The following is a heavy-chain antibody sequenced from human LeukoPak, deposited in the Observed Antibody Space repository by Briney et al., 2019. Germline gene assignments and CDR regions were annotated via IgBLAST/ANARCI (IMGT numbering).Heavy chain of an antibody. CDR2: IYTSGST. Sequence: SETLSLTCTVSGGSISSGTYYWSWIRQPAGKGLEWIGRIYTSGSTNYNPSLKSRVTISVDTSKNQFSLKLSSVTAADTAVYYCARGTYYDFWSGYSRWRQGTLVTVSS. D-gene: IGHD3-3*01. CDR3: ARGTYYDFWSGYSR. J-gene: IGHJ4*02. V-gene: IGHV4-61*02. CDR1: GGSISSGTYY.